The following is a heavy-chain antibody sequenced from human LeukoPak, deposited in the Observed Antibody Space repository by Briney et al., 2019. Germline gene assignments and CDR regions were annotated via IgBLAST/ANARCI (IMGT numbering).Heavy chain of an antibody. CDR3: ARLSSYGSGSYYSA. CDR2: INHSGST. V-gene: IGHV4-34*01. D-gene: IGHD3-10*01. J-gene: IGHJ5*02. Sequence: PSETLSLTCAVYGGSFSGYYWSWIRQPPGKGLEWIGEINHSGSTNYNPSLKSRVTISVDTSENQFSLKLSSVTAADTAVYCCARLSSYGSGSYYSAWGQGTLVTVSS. CDR1: GGSFSGYY.